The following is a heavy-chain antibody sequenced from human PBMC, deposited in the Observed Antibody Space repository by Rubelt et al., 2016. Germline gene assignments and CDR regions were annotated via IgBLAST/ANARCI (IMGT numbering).Heavy chain of an antibody. CDR2: ISWDDGST. V-gene: IGHV3-NL1*01. Sequence: ISWDDGSTYYADSVKGRFTISRDNSKNTLYLQMNSLRAEDTAAYYCAKGAIGYCSGGSCYSRNWFDPWGQGTLVTVSS. J-gene: IGHJ5*02. D-gene: IGHD2-15*01. CDR3: AKGAIGYCSGGSCYSRNWFDP.